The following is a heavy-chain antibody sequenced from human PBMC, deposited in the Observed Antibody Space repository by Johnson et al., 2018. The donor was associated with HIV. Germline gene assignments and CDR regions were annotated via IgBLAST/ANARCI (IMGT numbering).Heavy chain of an antibody. CDR1: GFAFSSYG. CDR2: INWNGGRT. J-gene: IGHJ3*02. D-gene: IGHD6-6*01. Sequence: VQLVESGGGVVQPGRSLRLSCAASGFAFSSYGMHWVRQAPGKGLAWVSGINWNGGRTGYADSVRGRFTIARDNAKNFLFLQMNSLRAEDTAVYYCAKDRRTYSSSADAFDIWGQGTMVTVSS. CDR3: AKDRRTYSSSADAFDI. V-gene: IGHV3-20*04.